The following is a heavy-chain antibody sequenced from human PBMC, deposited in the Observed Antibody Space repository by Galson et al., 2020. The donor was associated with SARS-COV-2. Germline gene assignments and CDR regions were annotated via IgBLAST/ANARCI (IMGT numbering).Heavy chain of an antibody. CDR2: FSDFGGTT. Sequence: GGSLRLSCAMSGFSLNTWAVNWFRQAPGRGLEWVSVFSDFGGTTAYADSVRGRFTVSRDGSKETVYLQMNSLRGEDTAVYYCAKYDQRGWEGRWGQGTLVTVSS. J-gene: IGHJ4*02. V-gene: IGHV3-23*01. D-gene: IGHD1-26*01. CDR1: GFSLNTWA. CDR3: AKYDQRGWEGR.